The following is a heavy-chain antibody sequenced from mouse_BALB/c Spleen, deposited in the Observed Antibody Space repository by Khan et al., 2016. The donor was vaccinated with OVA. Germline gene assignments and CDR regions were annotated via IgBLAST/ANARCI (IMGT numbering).Heavy chain of an antibody. CDR1: GYTFTSYT. CDR2: IDPSSGYT. J-gene: IGHJ2*01. D-gene: IGHD1-1*01. V-gene: IGHV1-4*01. CDR3: ARSAFYGISSSFDY. Sequence: QVQLQQSGAELARPGASVKMSCKASGYTFTSYTMHWIKQRPGQALEWIGYIDPSSGYTNYNQKFRDKATLTADKSSSTAYIQLSSLTSEDYAVHYCARSAFYGISSSFDYWGPSTTLSVSS.